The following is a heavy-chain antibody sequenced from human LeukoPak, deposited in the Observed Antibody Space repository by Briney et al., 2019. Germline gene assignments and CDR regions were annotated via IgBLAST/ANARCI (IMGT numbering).Heavy chain of an antibody. J-gene: IGHJ5*02. CDR1: GGSISSGGYY. Sequence: PSQTLSLTCTVSGGSISSGGYYWSWIRQHPGKGLEWIGYIYYSGSTYYNPSLKSRVTISVDTSKNQFSLKLSSVTAADTAVYYCAAGGVYARDWFDPWGQGTLVTVSS. CDR3: AAGGVYARDWFDP. V-gene: IGHV4-31*03. CDR2: IYYSGST. D-gene: IGHD2-8*01.